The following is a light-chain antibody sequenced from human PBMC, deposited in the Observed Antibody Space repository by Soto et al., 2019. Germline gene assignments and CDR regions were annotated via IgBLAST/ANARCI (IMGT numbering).Light chain of an antibody. V-gene: IGKV4-1*01. J-gene: IGKJ2*01. Sequence: DIVLTQSPDSLAVSLGERATINCKSSQSVLYSSNNKNYLAWYQQKPGQPPKLLIYWASTRESGVPDRFSGSGYGTDFTLTISSLQAEDVAVYYCQQYFSFPYTFGQGAKLEIK. CDR3: QQYFSFPYT. CDR1: QSVLYSSNNKNY. CDR2: WAS.